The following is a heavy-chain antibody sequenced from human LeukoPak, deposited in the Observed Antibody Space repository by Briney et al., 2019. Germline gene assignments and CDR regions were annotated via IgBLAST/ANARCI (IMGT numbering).Heavy chain of an antibody. CDR3: ARGYSSSWYSPDY. V-gene: IGHV3-21*01. Sequence: GGSLRLSCAASGFTFSNYGMTWVRQAPGKGLEWVSSIGSSGTHIYYADSLRGRFTISRDNAKSSLYLQMNSLRAEDTAVYYCARGYSSSWYSPDYWGQGTLVTVSS. CDR2: IGSSGTHI. D-gene: IGHD6-13*01. CDR1: GFTFSNYG. J-gene: IGHJ4*02.